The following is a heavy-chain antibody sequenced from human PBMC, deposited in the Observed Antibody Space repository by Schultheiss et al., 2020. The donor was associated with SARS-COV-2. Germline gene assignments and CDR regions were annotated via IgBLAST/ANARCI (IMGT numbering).Heavy chain of an antibody. Sequence: SQTLSLTCSVSGGSISNGGKYWSWIRQHPGKGLEWVGYIYYSGSTFYNPSLKSRVTISVDTSKNQFSLKLSSVTAADTAVYYCARGVQATHPGYYFDYWGQGTLVTVSS. CDR2: IYYSGST. D-gene: IGHD1-1*01. V-gene: IGHV4-31*03. CDR1: GGSISNGGKY. J-gene: IGHJ4*02. CDR3: ARGVQATHPGYYFDY.